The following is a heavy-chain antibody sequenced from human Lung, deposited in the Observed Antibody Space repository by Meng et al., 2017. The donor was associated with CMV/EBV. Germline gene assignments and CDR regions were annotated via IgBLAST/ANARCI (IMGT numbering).Heavy chain of an antibody. CDR3: ARGKQDAWELLAY. Sequence: QVRLQGPGPGLVKPSATLSLPCGVSGVSISSNIRWTWVRQPPGKGLEWIGDIDDSGSTNYNPSLNSRISISLDKSKNHFSLKVNSVTAADTAVYYCARGKQDAWELLAYWGQGAPVTVSS. CDR2: IDDSGST. CDR1: GVSISSNIR. D-gene: IGHD1-26*01. V-gene: IGHV4-4*02. J-gene: IGHJ4*02.